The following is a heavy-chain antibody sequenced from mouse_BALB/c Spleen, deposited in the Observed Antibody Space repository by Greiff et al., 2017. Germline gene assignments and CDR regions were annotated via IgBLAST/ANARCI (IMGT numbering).Heavy chain of an antibody. D-gene: IGHD2-3*01. CDR3: ARGYYSAMDY. V-gene: IGHV14-3*02. CDR1: GFNIKDTY. J-gene: IGHJ4*01. CDR2: IDPANGNT. Sequence: VQLKQSGAELVKPGASVKLSCTASGFNIKDTYMHWVKQRPEQGLEWIGRIDPANGNTKYDPKFQGKATITADTSSNTAYLQLSSLTSEDTAVYYCARGYYSAMDYWGQGTSVTVSS.